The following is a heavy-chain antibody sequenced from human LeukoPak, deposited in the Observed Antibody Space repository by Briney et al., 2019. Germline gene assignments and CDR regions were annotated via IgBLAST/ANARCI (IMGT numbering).Heavy chain of an antibody. D-gene: IGHD3-3*01. V-gene: IGHV4-34*01. CDR3: AGKYYDFWSGSDY. Sequence: SETLSLTCAVYGGSFSGYYWSWIRQPPGKGLEWIGEINHSGSTNYNPSLKTRVTISVDTSKNQFSLKLSSVTAADTAVYYCAGKYYDFWSGSDYWGQGTLVTVSS. CDR1: GGSFSGYY. CDR2: INHSGST. J-gene: IGHJ4*02.